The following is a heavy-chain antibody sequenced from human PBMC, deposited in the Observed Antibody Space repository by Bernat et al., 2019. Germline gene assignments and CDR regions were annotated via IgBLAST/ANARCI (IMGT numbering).Heavy chain of an antibody. CDR2: ISYDGSNK. D-gene: IGHD6-13*01. CDR1: GFTFSSYG. J-gene: IGHJ6*02. V-gene: IGHV3-30*18. CDR3: AKDMRQQLAPFGDYGMDV. Sequence: QVKLVESGGGVVQPGRSLRLSCAASGFTFSSYGMHWVRQAPGKGLEWVAVISYDGSNKYYADSVKGRFTISRDNSKNTLYLQMNSLRAEDTAVYYCAKDMRQQLAPFGDYGMDVWGQGTTVTVSS.